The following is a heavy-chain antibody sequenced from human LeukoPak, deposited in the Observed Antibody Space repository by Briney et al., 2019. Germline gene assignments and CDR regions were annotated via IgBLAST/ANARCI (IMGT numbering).Heavy chain of an antibody. V-gene: IGHV1-18*01. D-gene: IGHD3-22*01. J-gene: IGHJ3*02. CDR1: GYTFTRYG. CDR3: ARDGHRRYHYDSSGREDAFDI. Sequence: ASVKVSCKASGYTFTRYGISWVRQAPGQGLEWMGWISAYNGHTKYAQKVQGRVTMTRDTSTSTAYMELRSLRSDDTAVYYCARDGHRRYHYDSSGREDAFDIWGQGTMVTVSP. CDR2: ISAYNGHT.